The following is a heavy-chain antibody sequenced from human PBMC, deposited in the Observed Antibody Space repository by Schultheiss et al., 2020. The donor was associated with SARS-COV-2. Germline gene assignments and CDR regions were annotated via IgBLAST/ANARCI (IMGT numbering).Heavy chain of an antibody. V-gene: IGHV4-38-2*01. CDR1: GYSISSGYY. CDR2: VYHTGTS. CDR3: ARGKMTWFDP. Sequence: SETLSLTCAVSGYSISSGYYWGWIRQPPGKGLEWIATVYHTGTSFYNPSLQSRVTISVDTSKNQFSLKLSSVTAADTAVYYCARGKMTWFDPWGQGTLVTVSS. J-gene: IGHJ5*02.